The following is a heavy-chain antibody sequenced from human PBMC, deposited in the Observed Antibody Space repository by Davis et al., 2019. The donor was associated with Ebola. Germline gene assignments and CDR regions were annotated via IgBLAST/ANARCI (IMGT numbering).Heavy chain of an antibody. CDR3: TSQNTAMVSLDY. J-gene: IGHJ4*02. V-gene: IGHV3-73*01. Sequence: GESLKISCAASGFTFSGSAMHWVRQASWKGLEWVGRIRSKANCYATAYAASEKGRFTISRDDSKNTAYLEMNSLKTDDTAVYYCTSQNTAMVSLDYWGQGTLVTVSS. CDR1: GFTFSGSA. CDR2: IRSKANCYAT. D-gene: IGHD5-18*01.